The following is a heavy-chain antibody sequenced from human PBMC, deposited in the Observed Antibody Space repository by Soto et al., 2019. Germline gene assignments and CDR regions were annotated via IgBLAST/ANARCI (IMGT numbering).Heavy chain of an antibody. J-gene: IGHJ4*02. CDR2: ISAYSGYT. V-gene: IGHV1-18*01. D-gene: IGHD2-2*01. Sequence: QVQLVQSGAEVKKPGASVKVSCKGLGYNFIKYGINWVRQAPGQGLEWMGWISAYSGYTHSAQKFQGRLTLTTDTAATTDYMELRSLRSADTALYYCTREAIVVIPAAQPSHFDSWGQGTLVTVSS. CDR3: TREAIVVIPAAQPSHFDS. CDR1: GYNFIKYG.